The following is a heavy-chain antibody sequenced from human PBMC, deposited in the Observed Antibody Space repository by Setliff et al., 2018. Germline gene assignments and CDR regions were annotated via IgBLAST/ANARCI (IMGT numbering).Heavy chain of an antibody. D-gene: IGHD2-2*01. Sequence: SETLSLTCAVYGGSFSGYYWSWIRQPPGKGLEWIGEINHSGSTNYNPPLKSRVTISVDTSKNQFSLKLSSVTAADTAVYYYARGVYCSSTSCSPGLNWFDPWGQGTLVTVSS. CDR3: ARGVYCSSTSCSPGLNWFDP. V-gene: IGHV4-34*01. J-gene: IGHJ5*02. CDR1: GGSFSGYY. CDR2: INHSGST.